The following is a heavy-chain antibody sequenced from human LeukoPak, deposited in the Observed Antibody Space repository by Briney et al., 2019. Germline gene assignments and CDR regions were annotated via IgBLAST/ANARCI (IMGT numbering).Heavy chain of an antibody. J-gene: IGHJ4*02. V-gene: IGHV3-7*01. CDR2: IKHDGSEK. CDR3: ARGRLRDY. Sequence: GGSLRLSCVGSGFTFSSYWMSWVRQVPGKGLEWVANIKHDGSEKYYVDSVKGRFTISRDDAKNSLNLQMNSLRAEDTAVYYCARGRLRDYSGQGTLVTVSS. D-gene: IGHD3-22*01. CDR1: GFTFSSYW.